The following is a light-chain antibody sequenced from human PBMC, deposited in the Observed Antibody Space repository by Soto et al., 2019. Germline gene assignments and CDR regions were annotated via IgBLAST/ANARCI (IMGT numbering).Light chain of an antibody. CDR1: QDISNY. Sequence: DIQMTQSPSSLSASVGDRVTITCQASQDISNYLNWYQQKPGKAPKLLIYDASNLETGVPSRFSGSGSGTECTFTISSRQPEDMATYYCQQYDNLPYTVGQGTKLEIK. J-gene: IGKJ2*01. CDR2: DAS. V-gene: IGKV1-33*01. CDR3: QQYDNLPYT.